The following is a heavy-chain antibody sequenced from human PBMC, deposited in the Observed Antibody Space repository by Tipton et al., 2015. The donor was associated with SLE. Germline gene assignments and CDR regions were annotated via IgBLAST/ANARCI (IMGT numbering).Heavy chain of an antibody. CDR1: GFTLSDHY. D-gene: IGHD1-7*01. V-gene: IGHV4-59*11. Sequence: LRLSCAASGFTLSDHYMDWVRQPPGKGLAWIASIYYSGITSYNPSLKSRVTISVDTSKNQFSLKLSSVTAADTAVYFCARGELYSGASLYYFEYWGQGTLVTVSS. J-gene: IGHJ4*02. CDR3: ARGELYSGASLYYFEY. CDR2: IYYSGIT.